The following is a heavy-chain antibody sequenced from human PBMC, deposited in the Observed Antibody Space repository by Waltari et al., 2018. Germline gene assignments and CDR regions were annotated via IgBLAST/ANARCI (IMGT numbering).Heavy chain of an antibody. J-gene: IGHJ4*02. D-gene: IGHD1-26*01. CDR1: GYTFTGYQ. CDR3: ARDLVVGSGDY. CDR2: INPNSGGT. V-gene: IGHV1-2*02. Sequence: QVHLVQSGAEVKKPGASVKVSCKASGYTFTGYQIHGVRQAPGKGLEWMGWINPNSGGTNYAQNFQGRVTITRDTSIRTAYMELSRLRSDDTAMYYCARDLVVGSGDYWGQGTLVTVSS.